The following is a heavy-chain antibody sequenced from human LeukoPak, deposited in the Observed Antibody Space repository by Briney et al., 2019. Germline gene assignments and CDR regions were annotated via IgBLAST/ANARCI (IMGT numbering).Heavy chain of an antibody. CDR2: ISDSGDGT. V-gene: IGHV3-23*01. CDR1: GFSIDSQA. J-gene: IGHJ5*02. D-gene: IGHD6-19*01. CDR3: VREVSGWPNNWFDP. Sequence: GGSLRLSCAASGFSIDSQAMSWVRQSPGKGLEWVSAISDSGDGTYYADSVRARFTISRDNSKNTVDLQMSSLRAEDTAVYYCVREVSGWPNNWFDPWGQGTLVTVSS.